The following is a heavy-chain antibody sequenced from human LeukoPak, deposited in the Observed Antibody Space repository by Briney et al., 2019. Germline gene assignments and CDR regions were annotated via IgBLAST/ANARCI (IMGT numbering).Heavy chain of an antibody. D-gene: IGHD3-16*01. CDR3: ARGTYVYFYYMDV. J-gene: IGHJ6*03. CDR1: GFTFSTYW. V-gene: IGHV3-7*01. CDR2: IKQDGSEK. Sequence: GGSLRLSCSTSGFTFSTYWMTWVRQAPGKGLEWVANIKQDGSEKYYVASVKGRFTISRDNTKNSLYLQMNSLRAEDTAVYYCARGTYVYFYYMDVWAKGPRSPSP.